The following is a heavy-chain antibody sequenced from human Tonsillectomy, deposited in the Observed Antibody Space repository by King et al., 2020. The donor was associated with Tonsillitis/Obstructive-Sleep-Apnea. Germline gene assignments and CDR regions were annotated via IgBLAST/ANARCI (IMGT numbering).Heavy chain of an antibody. CDR2: ISSNGGST. CDR3: ARDGGGGYFRSYYSYMDV. CDR1: GFTFNSYA. D-gene: IGHD3-22*01. J-gene: IGHJ6*03. V-gene: IGHV3-64*01. Sequence: VQLVESGGGLVQPGGSLRLSCAASGFTFNSYAMHWVRQAPGKGLEYVSPISSNGGSTYYANSVKGRFTISRDNSKNTLYLQMGSLRAEDMAVYYCARDGGGGYFRSYYSYMDVWGKGTTVTVSS.